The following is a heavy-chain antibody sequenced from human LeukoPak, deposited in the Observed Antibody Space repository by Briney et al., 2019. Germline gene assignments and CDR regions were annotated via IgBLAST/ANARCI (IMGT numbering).Heavy chain of an antibody. CDR3: ARVVPAAIQDYYFDY. J-gene: IGHJ4*02. CDR2: ISWNSGSI. CDR1: GFTFDDYA. Sequence: PGGSLRLSCAASGFTFDDYAMHWVRQAPGKGLEWVSGISWNSGSIGYADSVKGRFTISRDNAKNSPYLQMNSLRAEDMALYYCARVVPAAIQDYYFDYWGQGTLVTVSS. D-gene: IGHD2-2*02. V-gene: IGHV3-9*03.